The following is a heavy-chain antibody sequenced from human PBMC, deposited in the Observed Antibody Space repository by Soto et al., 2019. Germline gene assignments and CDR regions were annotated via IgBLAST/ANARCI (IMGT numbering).Heavy chain of an antibody. CDR1: GGTFSNYG. CDR2: IIPTLGIA. Sequence: QVQLVQSGAEVQKPGSSVKVSCKASGGTFSNYGISWVRQAPGQGLEWMGGIIPTLGIANYAQKFQGRVTITADKSTNTAYMELNSLRSEDTAVFYCARGIPGITGDYVGHYGMDVWGQGTAVTVSS. V-gene: IGHV1-69*09. D-gene: IGHD1-20*01. CDR3: ARGIPGITGDYVGHYGMDV. J-gene: IGHJ6*02.